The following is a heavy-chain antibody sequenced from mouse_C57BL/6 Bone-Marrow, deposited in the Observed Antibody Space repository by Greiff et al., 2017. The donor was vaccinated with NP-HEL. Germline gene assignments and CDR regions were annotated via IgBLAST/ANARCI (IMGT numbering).Heavy chain of an antibody. CDR3: ATTVGGY. J-gene: IGHJ2*01. V-gene: IGHV1-7*01. CDR2: INPSSGYT. CDR1: GYTFTSYW. Sequence: QVHVKQSGAELAKPGASVKLSCKASGYTFTSYWMHWVKQRPGQGLEWMGYINPSSGYTKYNQKFKDKATLPADKSSSTAYMQLSSLTYEDSAVYCCATTVGGYWGQGTTLTVSS. D-gene: IGHD1-1*01.